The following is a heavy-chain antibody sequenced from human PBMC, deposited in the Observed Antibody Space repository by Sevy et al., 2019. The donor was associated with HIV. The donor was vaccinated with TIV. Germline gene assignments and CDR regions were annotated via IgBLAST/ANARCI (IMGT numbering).Heavy chain of an antibody. CDR2: VRSKGDGGTT. J-gene: IGHJ4*02. V-gene: IGHV3-15*01. CDR3: TTEGAD. Sequence: GGSLRLSCAASGFTVSEAWLSWVRQAPGKGLEWVGRVRSKGDGGTTDYAAPVKGRFTIARDDSKNVLYVQMNSLKIEDTGVYYCTTEGADWGQGTRVTVSS. CDR1: GFTVSEAW.